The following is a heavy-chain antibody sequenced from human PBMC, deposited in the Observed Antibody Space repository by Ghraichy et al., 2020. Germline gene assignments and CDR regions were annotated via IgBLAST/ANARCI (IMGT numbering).Heavy chain of an antibody. CDR3: ARDREEGGTDY. V-gene: IGHV3-66*01. CDR1: GFTISSNY. Sequence: GESLNISCEASGFTISSNYMSWVRQAPGKGLEWVSLIYTGDYTFYADSVKGRFTISRDNSKNTLFIQMDSLRAEDTAVYYCARDREEGGTDYWGQGTLVTVSS. J-gene: IGHJ4*02. CDR2: IYTGDYT. D-gene: IGHD1-26*01.